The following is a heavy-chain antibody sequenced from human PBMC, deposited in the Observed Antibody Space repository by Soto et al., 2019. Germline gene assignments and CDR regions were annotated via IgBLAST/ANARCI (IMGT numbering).Heavy chain of an antibody. CDR1: GFTFSDHY. Sequence: VQLVESGGGLVQPGGSLRLSCAVSGFTFSDHYMDWVRQAPGKGLEWVGHISNKANSYTTEYAASVRGRFTISRDDSKNSLYPHMNRLITEDTAVYYCATGSGADYPFDIWGQGTMVTVSS. V-gene: IGHV3-72*01. D-gene: IGHD3-3*01. J-gene: IGHJ3*02. CDR2: ISNKANSYTT. CDR3: ATGSGADYPFDI.